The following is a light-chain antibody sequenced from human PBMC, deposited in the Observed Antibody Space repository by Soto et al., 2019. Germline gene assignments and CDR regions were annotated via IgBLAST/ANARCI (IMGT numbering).Light chain of an antibody. Sequence: DIQMTQSPSSLSASVGDRVTIAWGASQGIGNHLSWYQQKPGKVPKLLSYTSSTLQSGVPSRFSGSGSGTEFTLTISSLQPEDVATYYCQKHDNSTLTFGGGTKVDIK. CDR1: QGIGNH. V-gene: IGKV1-27*01. CDR3: QKHDNSTLT. CDR2: TSS. J-gene: IGKJ4*01.